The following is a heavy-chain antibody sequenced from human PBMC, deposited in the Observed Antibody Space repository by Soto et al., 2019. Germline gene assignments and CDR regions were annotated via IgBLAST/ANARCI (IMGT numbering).Heavy chain of an antibody. D-gene: IGHD5-12*01. CDR1: GFTFSSYW. V-gene: IGHV3-7*01. CDR3: ARDGYKYYYYYGMDV. Sequence: GGSLRLSCAASGFTFSSYWMSWVRQAPGKGLEWVANIKQDGSEKYYVDSVKGRFTISRDNAKNSLYLQMNSLRAEDTAVYYCARDGYKYYYYYGMDVWGQGTTVTVSS. CDR2: IKQDGSEK. J-gene: IGHJ6*02.